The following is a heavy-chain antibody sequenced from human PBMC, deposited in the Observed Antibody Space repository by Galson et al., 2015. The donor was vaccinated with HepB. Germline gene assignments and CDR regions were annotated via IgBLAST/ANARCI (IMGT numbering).Heavy chain of an antibody. D-gene: IGHD2-21*01. J-gene: IGHJ6*03. CDR2: IYDDGSNT. Sequence: SLRLSCAASGFTFSRHWMHWVRQAPGKGLVWISRIYDDGSNTNYADFVKGRFTISRDNAKNTLYLQVNSLRAEDTAMYYCARGDIVGYYMDVWGKGTTVTVSS. CDR3: ARGDIVGYYMDV. V-gene: IGHV3-74*01. CDR1: GFTFSRHW.